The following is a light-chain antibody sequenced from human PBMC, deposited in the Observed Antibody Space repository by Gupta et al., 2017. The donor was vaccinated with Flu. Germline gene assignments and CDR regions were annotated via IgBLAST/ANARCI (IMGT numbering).Light chain of an antibody. CDR2: WTF. J-gene: IGKJ2*01. CDR1: QAIFKTSKREDA. V-gene: IGKV4-1*01. Sequence: DIVLTQSPDLLAVSLGETATINCKSSQAIFKTSKREDALAWYQHKPGQPPKLLLYWTFRRESGVPDRFSGSGSGTDFSLTISSLKAEDVAVYYCQQYHTSPYTFGQGTKLEIK. CDR3: QQYHTSPYT.